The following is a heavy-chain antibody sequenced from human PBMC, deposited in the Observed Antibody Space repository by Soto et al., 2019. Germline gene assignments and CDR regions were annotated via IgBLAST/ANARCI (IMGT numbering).Heavy chain of an antibody. CDR3: ARDPPYGSGTSQNYGMDV. CDR1: GFTFNTYW. CDR2: IKQDGSAT. J-gene: IGHJ6*02. D-gene: IGHD3-10*01. Sequence: EVQLVESGGGLVQPGGSLRLSCAASGFTFNTYWMTWVRQAPGKGLEWVANIKQDGSATYDVDSVKVRFTISRDNAKNSLYLQMNSLRAEDTAVYYCARDPPYGSGTSQNYGMDVWGQGTTVTVSS. V-gene: IGHV3-7*04.